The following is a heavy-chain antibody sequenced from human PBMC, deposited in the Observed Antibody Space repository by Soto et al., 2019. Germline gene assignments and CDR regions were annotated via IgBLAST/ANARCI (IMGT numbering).Heavy chain of an antibody. J-gene: IGHJ6*02. CDR1: GYTFTSYY. Sequence: ASVKVSCKASGYTFTSYYMHWVRQAPGQGLEWMGIINPSGGSTSYAQKFQGRVTMTRDTSTSTVYMELSSLRSEDTAVYYCASSYCSGGSCYSGASPKSSYYGMDVWGQGTTLRVSS. D-gene: IGHD2-15*01. CDR2: INPSGGST. V-gene: IGHV1-46*03. CDR3: ASSYCSGGSCYSGASPKSSYYGMDV.